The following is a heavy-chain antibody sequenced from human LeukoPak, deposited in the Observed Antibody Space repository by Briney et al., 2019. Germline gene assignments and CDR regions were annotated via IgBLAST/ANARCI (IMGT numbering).Heavy chain of an antibody. CDR1: GDSVSNNSAA. J-gene: IGHJ5*02. V-gene: IGHV6-1*01. Sequence: SQTLSLTFAFSGDSVSNNSAAWNWLRHSPSRGLEWLGSTYYRSKWYNDYAVSVKSRITINPDTSKNQFSLQLNSVTPEDTAVYYCARDRVLRELVVWFDPWGQGTLVTVSS. CDR3: ARDRVLRELVVWFDP. CDR2: TYYRSKWYN. D-gene: IGHD6-13*01.